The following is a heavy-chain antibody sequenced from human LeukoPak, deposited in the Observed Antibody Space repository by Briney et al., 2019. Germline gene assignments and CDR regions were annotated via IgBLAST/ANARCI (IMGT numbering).Heavy chain of an antibody. J-gene: IGHJ4*02. CDR3: ARADDFWSGYYTDY. V-gene: IGHV3-7*01. CDR1: GFTLSSYW. D-gene: IGHD3-3*01. Sequence: GGSLRLSCAASGFTLSSYWMSWVRQAPGKGLEWVANIKQDGSEKYYVDSVKGRFTISRDNAKNSLYLQMNSLRAEDTAVYYCARADDFWSGYYTDYWGQGTLVTVSS. CDR2: IKQDGSEK.